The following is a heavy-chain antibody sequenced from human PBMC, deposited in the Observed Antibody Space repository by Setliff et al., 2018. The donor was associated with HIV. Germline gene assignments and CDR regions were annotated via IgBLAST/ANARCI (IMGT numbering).Heavy chain of an antibody. V-gene: IGHV4-61*01. Sequence: SETLSLTCAVSGGSVSRGRYYWSWIRQPPGKGLEWIGFIYNSGSTNYNPSLKSRVTISVDTSKNQFSLKLSSVIAADTAVYYCARIFGDQGYYYGMDVWGQGTTVTVSS. CDR3: ARIFGDQGYYYGMDV. J-gene: IGHJ6*02. CDR2: IYNSGST. CDR1: GGSVSRGRYY. D-gene: IGHD3-3*01.